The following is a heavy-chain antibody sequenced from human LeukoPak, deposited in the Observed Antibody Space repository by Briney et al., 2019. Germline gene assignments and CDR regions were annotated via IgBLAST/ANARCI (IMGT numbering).Heavy chain of an antibody. Sequence: VASVKVSCKASGGTFSSYAISWVRQAPGQGLEWMGGIIPIFGTANYAQKFQGRVTITADKSTSTAYMELSSLRSEDTAVYYCARGLGDYGDCVDCLHFDYWGQGTLVTVSS. CDR1: GGTFSSYA. CDR2: IIPIFGTA. CDR3: ARGLGDYGDCVDCLHFDY. V-gene: IGHV1-69*06. D-gene: IGHD4-17*01. J-gene: IGHJ4*02.